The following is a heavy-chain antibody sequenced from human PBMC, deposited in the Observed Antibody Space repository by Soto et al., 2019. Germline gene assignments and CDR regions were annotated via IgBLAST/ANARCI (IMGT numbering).Heavy chain of an antibody. V-gene: IGHV3-48*02. CDR2: ITSSSDTI. CDR3: ARLPKGTTVTA. J-gene: IGHJ4*02. CDR1: GFTFSSYS. D-gene: IGHD4-17*01. Sequence: EVQLVESGGGLVQPGGSLRLSCAASGFTFSSYSMNWVRQAPGKGLEWVSYITSSSDTIYYADSVTGRFTISRDNAKNSLYLQMNSLGDEDTAVYYCARLPKGTTVTAWGQGTLVTVSS.